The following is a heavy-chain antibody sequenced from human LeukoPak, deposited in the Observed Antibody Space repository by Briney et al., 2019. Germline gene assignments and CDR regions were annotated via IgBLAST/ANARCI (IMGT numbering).Heavy chain of an antibody. D-gene: IGHD3-22*01. CDR2: ISYDGSNK. V-gene: IGHV3-30*18. Sequence: GGSLRLSCAASGFTFSSFGMHWVRQAPGKGLEWVAVISYDGSNKYYADSVKGRFPISRDNSKNTLYLQMNSLRAEDTAVYYCAKGGYYYDSSGYYVLTFFDYWGQGTLVTVSS. CDR1: GFTFSSFG. J-gene: IGHJ4*02. CDR3: AKGGYYYDSSGYYVLTFFDY.